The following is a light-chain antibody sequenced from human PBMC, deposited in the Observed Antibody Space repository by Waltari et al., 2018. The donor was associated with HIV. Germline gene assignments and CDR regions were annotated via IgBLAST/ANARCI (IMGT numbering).Light chain of an antibody. J-gene: IGKJ4*01. CDR3: QQYGSSQS. V-gene: IGKV3-20*01. CDR2: TAS. CDR1: QSVSNSY. Sequence: PGERATLSCRASQSVSNSYLAWYQQRPGQAPRLLIYTASSRATGIPDRFSGSGSGTDFTRTISRLEPEDFAVYYCQQYGSSQSFGGGTKVEIK.